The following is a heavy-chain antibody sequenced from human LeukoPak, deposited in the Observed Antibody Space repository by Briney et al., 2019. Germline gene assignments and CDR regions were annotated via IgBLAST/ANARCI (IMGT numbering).Heavy chain of an antibody. J-gene: IGHJ4*02. Sequence: PGGSLRLSCAASGFTFSDYYMSWIRQAPGKGLEWVSYISSRGNTIYYADSVKGRFTISRDNAKNSLYLEMNSLRAEDTAVYYCARDSSVRYSSSPGGVDYWGQGTLVTVSS. CDR1: GFTFSDYY. D-gene: IGHD6-13*01. V-gene: IGHV3-11*01. CDR2: ISSRGNTI. CDR3: ARDSSVRYSSSPGGVDY.